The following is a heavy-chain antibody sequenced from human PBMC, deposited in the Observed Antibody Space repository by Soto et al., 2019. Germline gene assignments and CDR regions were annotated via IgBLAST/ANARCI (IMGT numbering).Heavy chain of an antibody. Sequence: PGGSLKLSCAASGLTFSSYIMNWVRQAPGKGLEWVSSISRSGSYIYYADSVKGRFTISRDNTKNSLYLQMNSLRAEDTAVYYCAKAPSGSYSSLDNWGQGTLVTVSS. J-gene: IGHJ4*02. CDR2: ISRSGSYI. CDR3: AKAPSGSYSSLDN. V-gene: IGHV3-21*01. D-gene: IGHD1-26*01. CDR1: GLTFSSYI.